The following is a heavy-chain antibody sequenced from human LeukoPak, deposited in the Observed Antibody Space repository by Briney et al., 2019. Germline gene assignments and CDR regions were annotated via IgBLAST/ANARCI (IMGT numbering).Heavy chain of an antibody. D-gene: IGHD6-19*01. Sequence: PGGSLRLSCAASGFTFSSYAMHWVRQAPGKGLEYVSAISSNGGSTYYANSVKGRFTISRDNSKNTLYLQMGSLRAEDMAVYYCARDYIPSGYSSGWYSDWFDPWGQGTLVTVSS. CDR2: ISSNGGST. J-gene: IGHJ5*02. V-gene: IGHV3-64*01. CDR1: GFTFSSYA. CDR3: ARDYIPSGYSSGWYSDWFDP.